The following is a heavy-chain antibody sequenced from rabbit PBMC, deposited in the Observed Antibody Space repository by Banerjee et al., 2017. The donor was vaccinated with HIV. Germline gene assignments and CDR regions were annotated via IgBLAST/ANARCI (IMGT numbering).Heavy chain of an antibody. CDR1: GFSFSVGYC. D-gene: IGHD4-1*01. CDR3: ARAYNSGWGGYFNL. CDR2: VDTGDGTT. Sequence: QSLEESGGDLVKPGASLTLTCTASGFSFSVGYCMCWVRQAPGKGLEWIASVDTGDGTTYYASWVNGRFTVSLDNAQNTVFLQMTSLTPADTATYFCARAYNSGWGGYFNLWGQGTLVTVS. J-gene: IGHJ4*01. V-gene: IGHV1S40*01.